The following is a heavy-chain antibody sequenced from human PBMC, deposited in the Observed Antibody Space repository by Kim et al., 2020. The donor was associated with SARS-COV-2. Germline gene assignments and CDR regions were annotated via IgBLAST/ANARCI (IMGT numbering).Heavy chain of an antibody. D-gene: IGHD3-10*01. CDR3: AKASGSGSYSDTMDV. V-gene: IGHV3-23*01. J-gene: IGHJ6*02. Sequence: GGSLRLSCAASGFTFSSFAMNWVRQAPGKGLEWVSAVSKSGDSTYYADSVKGRFTISRDNSKNTLYLQMNSLRAEDTAVYYCAKASGSGSYSDTMDVWGQGTAVTVS. CDR2: VSKSGDST. CDR1: GFTFSSFA.